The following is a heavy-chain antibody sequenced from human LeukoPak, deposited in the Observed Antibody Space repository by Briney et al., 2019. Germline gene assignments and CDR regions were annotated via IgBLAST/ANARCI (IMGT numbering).Heavy chain of an antibody. Sequence: PSETLSLTCTVSGGSISSYYWSWIRQPPGKGLEWIGYIYYSGSTNYNPSLKSRVTISVDTSKNQFSLKLSSVIAADTAVYYCARSLWWRSAKYYFDYWGQGTLVTVSS. CDR1: GGSISSYY. CDR2: IYYSGST. D-gene: IGHD4/OR15-4a*01. CDR3: ARSLWWRSAKYYFDY. J-gene: IGHJ4*02. V-gene: IGHV4-59*08.